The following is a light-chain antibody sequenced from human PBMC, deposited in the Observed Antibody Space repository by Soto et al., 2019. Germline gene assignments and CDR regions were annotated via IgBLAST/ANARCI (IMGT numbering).Light chain of an antibody. V-gene: IGLV1-47*01. CDR2: RNN. J-gene: IGLJ1*01. Sequence: QYVLTQPPSASGTPGQRVTISCSGSSSNIGSNYVYRYQQLPGTAPKLLIYRNNQRPSGVPDRFSGSKSGTSASLAISGLRSEDEADYYCAAWEDCFYVFGTGNKVTVL. CDR3: AAWEDCFYV. CDR1: SSNIGSNY.